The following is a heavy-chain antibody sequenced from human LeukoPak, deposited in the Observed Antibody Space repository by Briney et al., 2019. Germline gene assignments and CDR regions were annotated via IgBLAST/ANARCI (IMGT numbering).Heavy chain of an antibody. CDR2: ISGSGGNT. Sequence: GGSLRLSCAASGFTFSSYAMSWVRQAPGKGLEWVSAISGSGGNTYYADSVKGRFTISRDNSKNTDYLQMNSLRAEDTAVYYCARGRMLYYYDSSGYPFDYWGQGSLVTVSS. J-gene: IGHJ4*02. D-gene: IGHD3-22*01. V-gene: IGHV3-23*01. CDR3: ARGRMLYYYDSSGYPFDY. CDR1: GFTFSSYA.